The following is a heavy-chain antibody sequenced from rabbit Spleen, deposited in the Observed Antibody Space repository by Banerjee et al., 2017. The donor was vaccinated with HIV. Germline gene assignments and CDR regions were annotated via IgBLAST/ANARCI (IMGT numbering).Heavy chain of an antibody. CDR2: IGTGSGST. Sequence: QEQLVESGGGLVKPGASLTLTCTASGFSFSSGYWICWVRQAPGKGLEWIGCIGTGSGSTYYASWAKGRFTISKTSSTTVTLQMTSLTAADTATYFCASGYSDIDFDLWGQGTLVTVS. CDR1: GFSFSSGYW. J-gene: IGHJ4*01. D-gene: IGHD1-1*01. CDR3: ASGYSDIDFDL. V-gene: IGHV1S45*01.